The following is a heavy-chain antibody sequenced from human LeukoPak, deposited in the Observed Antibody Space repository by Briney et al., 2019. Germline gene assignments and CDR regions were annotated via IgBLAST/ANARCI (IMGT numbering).Heavy chain of an antibody. D-gene: IGHD3-22*01. CDR1: GGSISSGGYY. J-gene: IGHJ4*02. V-gene: IGHV4-39*02. Sequence: SQTLSLTCTVSGGSISSGGYYWGWIRQPPGKGLEWIGSIYYSGSTYYNPSLKSRVTISVDTSKNQFSLKLSSVTAADTAVYYCAKDDYYDSSGYYWRYYFDYWGQGTLVTVSS. CDR3: AKDDYYDSSGYYWRYYFDY. CDR2: IYYSGST.